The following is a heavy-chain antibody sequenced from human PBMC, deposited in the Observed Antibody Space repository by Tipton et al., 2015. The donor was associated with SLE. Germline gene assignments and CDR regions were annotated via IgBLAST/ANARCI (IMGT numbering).Heavy chain of an antibody. J-gene: IGHJ4*02. D-gene: IGHD2-21*02. CDR1: GGSISSSDHY. CDR2: IDYSGST. CDR3: ARLADDFNDRPIDY. Sequence: TLSLTCTVSGGSISSSDHYWAWIRQPPGKGLEWLGSIDYSGSTYYNPSLESPVSMSVDTSKNQFSLILNSVTAVDSAVYYCARLADDFNDRPIDYWGQGTLVTVSS. V-gene: IGHV4-39*07.